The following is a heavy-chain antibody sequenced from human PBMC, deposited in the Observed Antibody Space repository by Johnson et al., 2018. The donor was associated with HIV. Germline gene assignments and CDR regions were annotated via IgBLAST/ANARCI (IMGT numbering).Heavy chain of an antibody. V-gene: IGHV3-20*04. D-gene: IGHD2-8*01. CDR1: RFTFNDYG. CDR3: ARLKNGAFDI. J-gene: IGHJ3*02. CDR2: INWNGGST. Sequence: EVQLVESGGGVIRPGGSLRLSCAASRFTFNDYGMSWVRQAPGKGLEWVSGINWNGGSTGYADTVKGRFPISRDNSKNTLFLQMNSLRVEDTAVYYCARLKNGAFDIWGQGTMVTVSS.